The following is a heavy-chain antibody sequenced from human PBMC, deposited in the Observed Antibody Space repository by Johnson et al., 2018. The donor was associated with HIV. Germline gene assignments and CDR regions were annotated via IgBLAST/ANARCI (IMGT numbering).Heavy chain of an antibody. J-gene: IGHJ3*02. D-gene: IGHD3-22*01. Sequence: VQLVESGGGLVQPGRSLRLSCAASGFTFDDYAMHWVRQAPGKGLEWVSGISWNSGSIGYVDSVKGRFTISRDNAKNALYLQMNSLRAEDTAVYYCARKSRITMIVVAMGAFDIWGQGTMVTVSS. CDR3: ARKSRITMIVVAMGAFDI. CDR2: ISWNSGSI. V-gene: IGHV3-9*01. CDR1: GFTFDDYA.